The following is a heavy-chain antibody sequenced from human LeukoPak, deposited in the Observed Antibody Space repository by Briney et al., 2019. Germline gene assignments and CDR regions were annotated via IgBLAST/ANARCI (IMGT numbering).Heavy chain of an antibody. V-gene: IGHV3-9*03. J-gene: IGHJ4*02. CDR3: AKGAARLSLFTSFDY. D-gene: IGHD3-16*01. CDR2: ISWNSGSI. CDR1: GFTFDDYA. Sequence: GRSLRLSCAASGFTFDDYAMHWVRQAPGKGLEWVSGISWNSGSIGYADSAKGRFTISRDNAKNSLYPQMNSLRPEDMALYYCAKGAARLSLFTSFDYWGQGTLVTVSS.